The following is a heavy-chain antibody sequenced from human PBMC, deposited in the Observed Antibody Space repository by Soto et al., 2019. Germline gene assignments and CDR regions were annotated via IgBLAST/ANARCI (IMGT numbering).Heavy chain of an antibody. CDR1: GYTFTSYA. J-gene: IGHJ4*02. V-gene: IGHV1-18*01. D-gene: IGHD7-27*01. CDR2: IRAYNGNT. Sequence: QVQLVQSGAEVKKPGASVKVSCKASGYTFTSYAISWVRQAPGQGLEWMGWIRAYNGNTKYAQKVQGRVTMTTDTSTSTASMELRSLRSDATAVYYCARDLNLGLGDYWGQGTLVTVSS. CDR3: ARDLNLGLGDY.